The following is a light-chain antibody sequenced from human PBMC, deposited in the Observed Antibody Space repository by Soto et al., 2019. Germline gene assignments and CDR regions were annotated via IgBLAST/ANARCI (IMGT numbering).Light chain of an antibody. CDR1: QDVKNS. V-gene: IGKV3-11*01. CDR3: QQRTSSPRT. J-gene: IGKJ5*01. CDR2: ETV. Sequence: EIVLTQSPDTLSVSPGGGASLSCRASQDVKNSLACYQQRPGQAPRLLIYETVVRAPGVPPRFSGSGYATHFALTINRLEPDDFAVDYCQQRTSSPRTFGQGTRLEIK.